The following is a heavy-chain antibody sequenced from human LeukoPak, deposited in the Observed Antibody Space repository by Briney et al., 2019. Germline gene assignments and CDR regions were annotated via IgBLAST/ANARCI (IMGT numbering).Heavy chain of an antibody. Sequence: ASVKVSCKASGYTFTSYGISWVRQAPGQGLEWMGWISAYNGNTNYAQKLQGRVTMTTDTSTSTAYMELRSLRSDDTAVYYCARDSYYDSSGYRTFDYWGQGTLATVSS. CDR2: ISAYNGNT. CDR3: ARDSYYDSSGYRTFDY. V-gene: IGHV1-18*01. D-gene: IGHD3-22*01. CDR1: GYTFTSYG. J-gene: IGHJ4*02.